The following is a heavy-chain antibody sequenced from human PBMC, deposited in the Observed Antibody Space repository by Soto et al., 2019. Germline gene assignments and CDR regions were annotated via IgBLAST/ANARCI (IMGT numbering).Heavy chain of an antibody. D-gene: IGHD2-15*01. J-gene: IGHJ4*02. Sequence: GGSLRLSCAASGFTFSSYAMSWVRQAPGKGLEWVSAISGSGVSTYYADSVKGRFTISRDNSKNTLYLQMNSLRAEDTAVYYCANGKGPRYCSGGSCYLGGSQWGQGT. V-gene: IGHV3-23*01. CDR3: ANGKGPRYCSGGSCYLGGSQ. CDR2: ISGSGVST. CDR1: GFTFSSYA.